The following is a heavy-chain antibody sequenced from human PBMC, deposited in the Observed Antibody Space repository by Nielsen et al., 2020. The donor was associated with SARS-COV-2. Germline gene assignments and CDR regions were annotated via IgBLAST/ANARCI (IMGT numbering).Heavy chain of an antibody. CDR1: GSPSSSYE. CDR3: AKDLLAMVVDY. V-gene: IGHV3-30*18. CDR2: ISYDGSNK. Sequence: GGSLRPSCAASGSPSSSYEMNWVRQAPGKGLEWVAVISYDGSNKYYADSVKGRFTISRDNSKNTLYLQMNSLRAEDTAVYYCAKDLLAMVVDYWGQGTLVTVSS. D-gene: IGHD5-18*01. J-gene: IGHJ4*02.